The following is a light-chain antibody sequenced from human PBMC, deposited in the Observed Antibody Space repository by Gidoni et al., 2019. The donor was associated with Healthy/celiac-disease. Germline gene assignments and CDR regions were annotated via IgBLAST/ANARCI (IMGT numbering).Light chain of an antibody. CDR2: WAS. CDR3: QQYYSTHWT. V-gene: IGKV4-1*01. J-gene: IGKJ1*01. CDR1: QSVLYSSNNKNY. Sequence: IVMTQSPDSLAVSLGERATINCKSSQSVLYSSNNKNYLAWYQQKPGQPPKLLIYWASTRESGVPDRFSGSGSGTDFTLTISSLQAEDVAVYYCQQYYSTHWTFXXXTKVEIK.